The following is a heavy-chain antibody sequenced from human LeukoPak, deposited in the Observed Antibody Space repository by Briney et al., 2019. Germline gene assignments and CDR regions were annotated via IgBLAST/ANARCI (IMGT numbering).Heavy chain of an antibody. V-gene: IGHV4-34*01. D-gene: IGHD3-22*01. Sequence: SETLSLTCAVYGGSFISYYWSWIRQPPGKGLEWIGEINHSGSSNYNPSLKSRVTISVDTPKNQFSLKLSSVTAADTAVYYCAGTYYYDSSGYYYPGGYWGQGTLVTVSS. CDR2: INHSGSS. CDR1: GGSFISYY. CDR3: AGTYYYDSSGYYYPGGY. J-gene: IGHJ4*02.